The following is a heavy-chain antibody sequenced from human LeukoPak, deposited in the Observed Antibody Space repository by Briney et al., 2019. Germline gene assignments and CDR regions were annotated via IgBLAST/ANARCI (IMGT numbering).Heavy chain of an antibody. D-gene: IGHD2-2*01. V-gene: IGHV4-4*02. Sequence: SGTLSLTCAVSGGSISSSNWWSWVRQPPGKGLEWIGEIYHSGSTNYNPSLKSRVTISVDKSKNQFSLRMNSVTVADSAVYYCAREGIQYHFDFWGQGTLVTVSS. CDR3: AREGIQYHFDF. J-gene: IGHJ4*02. CDR2: IYHSGST. CDR1: GGSISSSNW.